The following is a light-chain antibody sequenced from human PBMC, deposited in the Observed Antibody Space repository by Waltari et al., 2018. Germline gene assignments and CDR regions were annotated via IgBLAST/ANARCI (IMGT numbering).Light chain of an antibody. Sequence: ETVMTQSPATLSVSPGERATLSCRASQSVSHNLVWYQQKPGQAPKLLIYGASTRATGVPARFSGSGSGTEFTLTISSLQSEDFAVYYCQQYNNWPPITFGQGTRLEIK. CDR1: QSVSHN. CDR2: GAS. J-gene: IGKJ5*01. CDR3: QQYNNWPPIT. V-gene: IGKV3-15*01.